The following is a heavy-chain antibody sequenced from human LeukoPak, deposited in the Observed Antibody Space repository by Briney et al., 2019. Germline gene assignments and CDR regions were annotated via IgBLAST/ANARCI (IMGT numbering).Heavy chain of an antibody. V-gene: IGHV3-23*01. J-gene: IGHJ4*01. CDR1: GFTFSSYA. CDR2: ISGSGGST. CDR3: ANLVTTVGGY. Sequence: GGSLRLSCAASGFTFSSYAMSWVRQAPGKGLEWASTISGSGGSTYYVDSAKGRFTISRDNSKNTLYLQMNSLRAEDTAVYYCANLVTTVGGYWGHGTLVTVSS. D-gene: IGHD4-17*01.